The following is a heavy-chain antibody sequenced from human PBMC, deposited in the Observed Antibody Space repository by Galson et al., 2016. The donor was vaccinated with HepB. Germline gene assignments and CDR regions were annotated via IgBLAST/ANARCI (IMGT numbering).Heavy chain of an antibody. CDR3: ARGRDGSPLGFDY. CDR1: GFTFKSYS. V-gene: IGHV3-21*01. Sequence: SLRLSCAASGFTFKSYSMNWVRQAPGKGLEWVSSISSATNYIYYADSVKGRFTVSRDNAKNSLYLQMNSLRAEDTAVYYCARGRDGSPLGFDYWGQGTLVTVSS. CDR2: ISSATNYI. J-gene: IGHJ4*02. D-gene: IGHD5-24*01.